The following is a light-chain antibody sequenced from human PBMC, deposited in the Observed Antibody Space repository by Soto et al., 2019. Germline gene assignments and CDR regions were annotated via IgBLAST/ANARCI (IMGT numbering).Light chain of an antibody. J-gene: IGKJ4*01. Sequence: DIHLTQSPSSLSASVGDRVTITCRASQSVSDYLNWYQQEGGKAPKLLIYAASTLQSGVPSRFSGSGSGTGFTLTITSLQPEDFGTYYCQQSSSSPLTFGGGTKVEIK. CDR3: QQSSSSPLT. CDR2: AAS. V-gene: IGKV1-39*01. CDR1: QSVSDY.